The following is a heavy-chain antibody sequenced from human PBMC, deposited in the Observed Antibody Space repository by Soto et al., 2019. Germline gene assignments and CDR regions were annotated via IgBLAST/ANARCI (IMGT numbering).Heavy chain of an antibody. CDR3: ARRPPGTSVDY. CDR1: VFSCTSNNW. V-gene: IGHV4-4*02. Sequence: SDTLSRTCSVSVFSCTSNNWCSWVRQPPGQGLEWIVEIYGTLITNYNPSLKILVTISLDKSENQFSLKVTSLTASDTAVYYCARRPPGTSVDYWGQRNLVTVSS. J-gene: IGHJ4*02. CDR2: IYGTLIT. D-gene: IGHD1-7*01.